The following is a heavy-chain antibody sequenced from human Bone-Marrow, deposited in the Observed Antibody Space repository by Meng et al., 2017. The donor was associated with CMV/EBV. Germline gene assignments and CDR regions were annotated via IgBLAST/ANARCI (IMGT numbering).Heavy chain of an antibody. CDR3: ARDLGNSSGYLRYFDF. J-gene: IGHJ4*02. CDR1: GITFSDYS. D-gene: IGHD3-22*01. V-gene: IGHV3-21*01. Sequence: GGSLRLSCAASGITFSDYSMDWVRQAPGKGLEWVSSVSRSSDYVYYADSVKGRFTISRDNAQNSLYLQMNSLRAEDTAVYYCARDLGNSSGYLRYFDFWGQGTLVTVS. CDR2: VSRSSDYV.